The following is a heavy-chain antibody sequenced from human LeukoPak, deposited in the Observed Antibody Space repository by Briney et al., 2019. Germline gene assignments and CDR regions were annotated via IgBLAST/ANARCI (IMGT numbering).Heavy chain of an antibody. D-gene: IGHD2-2*01. J-gene: IGHJ4*02. CDR2: INHSGST. V-gene: IGHV4-34*01. CDR1: GGYFSGYY. CDR3: ARGRREYQLLFMSVDY. Sequence: PSETLSLTCAVYGGYFSGYYWSWIRQPPGKGLEWIGEINHSGSTNYNPSLKSRVTISVDTSKNQFSLKLSSVTAADTAVYYCARGRREYQLLFMSVDYWGQGTLVTVSS.